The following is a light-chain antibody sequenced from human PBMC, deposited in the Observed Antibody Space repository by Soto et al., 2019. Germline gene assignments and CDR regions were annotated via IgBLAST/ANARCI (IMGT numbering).Light chain of an antibody. V-gene: IGKV3-20*01. CDR1: QSVSSSN. J-gene: IGKJ1*01. CDR3: QQYGTSPPSWT. CDR2: GAS. Sequence: ETVLTQSPGTLSLSPGERATLSCRASQSVSSSNLAWYQQKPGQAPRLLIYGASSRDSGIPDRFSGSGSGTDFTLTISRLEPEDFAVYYCQQYGTSPPSWTFGQGTKVEIK.